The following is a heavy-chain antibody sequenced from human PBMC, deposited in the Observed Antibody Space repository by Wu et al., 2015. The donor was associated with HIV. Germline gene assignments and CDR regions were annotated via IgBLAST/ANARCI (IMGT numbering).Heavy chain of an antibody. CDR1: GYTFTSYY. J-gene: IGHJ1*01. CDR3: ATNHYDSGGYYRAEYFQY. Sequence: QVQLVQSGAEVKKPGASVKVSCKASGYTFTSYYMHWVRQAPGQGLEWMGIINPSGGSTSYAQKFQGRVTMTRDTSTSTVYMELSSLRSEDTAVYYCATNHYDSGGYYRAEYFQYWGQGTRGPPSP. V-gene: IGHV1-46*01. D-gene: IGHD3-22*01. CDR2: INPSGGST.